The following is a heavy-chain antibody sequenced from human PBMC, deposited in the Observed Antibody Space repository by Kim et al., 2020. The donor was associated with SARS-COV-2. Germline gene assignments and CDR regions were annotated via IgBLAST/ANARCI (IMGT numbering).Heavy chain of an antibody. J-gene: IGHJ5*02. Sequence: DSVKGRFTISRDNSRNTVYLQMNSLRPEDTAVYYCTKDPSPVTGTTGWFDPWGQGTLVTVSS. V-gene: IGHV3-30*02. CDR3: TKDPSPVTGTTGWFDP. D-gene: IGHD1-7*01.